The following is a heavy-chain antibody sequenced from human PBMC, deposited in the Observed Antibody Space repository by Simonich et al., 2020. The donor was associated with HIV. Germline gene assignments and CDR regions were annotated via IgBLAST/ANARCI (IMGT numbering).Heavy chain of an antibody. D-gene: IGHD2-2*01. J-gene: IGHJ4*02. CDR1: GGSFSGYY. CDR2: INHSGST. CDR3: ARGFYQRLYYFDY. V-gene: IGHV4-34*01. Sequence: QVQLQQWGAGLLKPSETLSLTCAVYGGSFSGYYWSWIRQPPGKGQGWIGEINHSGSTNYNPSLKSRVTISVDTSKNQFSLKLSSVTAADTAVYYCARGFYQRLYYFDYWGQGALVTVSS.